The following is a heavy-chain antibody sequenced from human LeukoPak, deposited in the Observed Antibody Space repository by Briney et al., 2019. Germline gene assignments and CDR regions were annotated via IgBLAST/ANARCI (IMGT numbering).Heavy chain of an antibody. Sequence: GSLRLSCAASGFTFNYSWMSWVRQAPGKGLEWVANIKQHGSEKHYVDSVKGRFTISRDNAKNSLYLQMNSLRAEDTAVYYCARVGIDYLASYHFDFWGQGTLVTVSS. CDR3: ARVGIDYLASYHFDF. D-gene: IGHD2/OR15-2a*01. J-gene: IGHJ4*02. CDR1: GFTFNYSW. V-gene: IGHV3-7*01. CDR2: IKQHGSEK.